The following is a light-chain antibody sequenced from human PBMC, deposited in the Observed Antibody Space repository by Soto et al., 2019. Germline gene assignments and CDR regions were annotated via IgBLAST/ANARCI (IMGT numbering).Light chain of an antibody. V-gene: IGLV1-44*01. J-gene: IGLJ3*02. CDR1: NSNIGSRT. CDR3: AAWDDSLNVWV. Sequence: QSVLTQPPSASGTPGQRVTISCSGSNSNIGSRTVNWYQQLPGTAPKLLIYSNNQRPSGVPDRFSGSKSGTSASLAISGLQSEDEADYHCAAWDDSLNVWVFGGGTKLTVL. CDR2: SNN.